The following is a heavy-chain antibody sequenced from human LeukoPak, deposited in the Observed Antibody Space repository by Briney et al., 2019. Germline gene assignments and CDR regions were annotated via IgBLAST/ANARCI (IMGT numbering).Heavy chain of an antibody. CDR3: ARHVRLAAAGSYNWFDP. Sequence: PSETLSLTCTVSGGSISSSSYYWGWIRQPPGKGLEWIGSIYYSGSTYYNPSLKSRVTTSVDTSKNQFSLKLRSVTAADTAVYYCARHVRLAAAGSYNWFDPRGQGTLVTASS. J-gene: IGHJ5*02. V-gene: IGHV4-39*01. CDR1: GGSISSSSYY. CDR2: IYYSGST. D-gene: IGHD6-13*01.